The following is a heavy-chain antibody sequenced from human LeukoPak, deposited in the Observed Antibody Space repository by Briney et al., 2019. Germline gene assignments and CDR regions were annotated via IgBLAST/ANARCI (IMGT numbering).Heavy chain of an antibody. Sequence: GGSLRLSCAASGFTFSDYAMNWVRQAPGKGLEWVSYISSSANIIYYEDSVKGRVTISRDNAKNSLYLQMNSLRAEDTAVYYCARDGRTYGDAFDIWGQGTMVTVSS. CDR2: ISSSANII. CDR3: ARDGRTYGDAFDI. J-gene: IGHJ3*02. CDR1: GFTFSDYA. V-gene: IGHV3-48*03. D-gene: IGHD4-17*01.